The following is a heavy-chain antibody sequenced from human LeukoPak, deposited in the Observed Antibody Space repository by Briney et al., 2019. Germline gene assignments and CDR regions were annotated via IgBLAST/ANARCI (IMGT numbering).Heavy chain of an antibody. CDR2: ISSSGRNI. D-gene: IGHD3-10*01. CDR3: ARGGQRFGELLFDY. Sequence: GGSLRLSCAASGFTFSTYTMNWVRQAPGKGLEWVSSISSSGRNIYYADSLKGRFTISRDNAKSSVYLQMNSLGADDTAVYYCARGGQRFGELLFDYWGQGSLVTVSS. CDR1: GFTFSTYT. V-gene: IGHV3-21*01. J-gene: IGHJ4*02.